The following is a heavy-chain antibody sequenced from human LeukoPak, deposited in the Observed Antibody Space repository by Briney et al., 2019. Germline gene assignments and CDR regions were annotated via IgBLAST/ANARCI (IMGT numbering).Heavy chain of an antibody. J-gene: IGHJ2*01. D-gene: IGHD4-17*01. CDR1: GGSISSYY. Sequence: KASETLSLTCTVSGGSISSYYWSWIRQPPGKGLEWIGYIYYSGSTNYNPSLKSRVTISVDTSKNQYSLKLSSVTAADTAVYYCASSDYGDWYFDLWGRGTLVTVSS. CDR2: IYYSGST. CDR3: ASSDYGDWYFDL. V-gene: IGHV4-59*01.